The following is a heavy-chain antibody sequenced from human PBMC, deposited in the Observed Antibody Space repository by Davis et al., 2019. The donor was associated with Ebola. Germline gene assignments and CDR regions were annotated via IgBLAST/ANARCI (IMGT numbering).Heavy chain of an antibody. V-gene: IGHV1-18*01. Sequence: ASVKVSCKASGYTFPDYGFSWLRQAPGQGLEWMGWISAYNGQIKYAQKFEGRVTMTTDTSTNTGYMELRSLKSDDTAMYYCAKDSSSWAYYDSAGYPFDHWGQGTLVTVSS. CDR3: AKDSSSWAYYDSAGYPFDH. CDR1: GYTFPDYG. J-gene: IGHJ4*02. CDR2: ISAYNGQI. D-gene: IGHD6-13*01.